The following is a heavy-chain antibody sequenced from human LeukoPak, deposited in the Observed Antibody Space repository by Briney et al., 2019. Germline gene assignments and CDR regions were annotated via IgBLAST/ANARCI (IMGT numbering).Heavy chain of an antibody. J-gene: IGHJ4*02. CDR2: ISASKGNT. D-gene: IGHD3-22*01. CDR3: ARVRLDNTMNFDY. Sequence: GASVKVSCKASGYTFTSYAITWVRQAPGQGLEWMGWISASKGNTNYAQKLQGRVTMTTDTFTTTAYMELRSLRSDDTAVYYCARVRLDNTMNFDYWGQGTLVTVSS. CDR1: GYTFTSYA. V-gene: IGHV1-18*01.